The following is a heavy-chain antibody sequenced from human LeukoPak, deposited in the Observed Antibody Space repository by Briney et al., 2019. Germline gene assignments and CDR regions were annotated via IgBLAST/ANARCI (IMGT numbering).Heavy chain of an antibody. CDR1: GFTFSSYG. CDR2: ISYDGSYK. J-gene: IGHJ4*02. Sequence: GGSLRLSCAASGFTFSSYGMHWVRQAPGKGLEGVAVISYDGSYKYYADSVKGRFTISRDNSKNTLYLQMNSLRAEDTAVYYCAREQWELPRGTYYFDYWGQGTLVSVSS. V-gene: IGHV3-30*03. CDR3: AREQWELPRGTYYFDY. D-gene: IGHD1-26*01.